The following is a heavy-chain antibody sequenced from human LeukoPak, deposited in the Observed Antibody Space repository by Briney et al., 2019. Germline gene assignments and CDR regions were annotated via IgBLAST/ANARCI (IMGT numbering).Heavy chain of an antibody. J-gene: IGHJ4*02. D-gene: IGHD6-19*01. CDR2: ISAYNGNT. V-gene: IGHV1-18*01. Sequence: ASVKVSCKASGYTFTSYGISWVRRAPGQGLEWMGWISAYNGNTNYAQKXXGRVTMTTDTSTSTAYMELRSLRSDDTAVYYCATRSGWYGPFDYWGQGTLVTVSS. CDR1: GYTFTSYG. CDR3: ATRSGWYGPFDY.